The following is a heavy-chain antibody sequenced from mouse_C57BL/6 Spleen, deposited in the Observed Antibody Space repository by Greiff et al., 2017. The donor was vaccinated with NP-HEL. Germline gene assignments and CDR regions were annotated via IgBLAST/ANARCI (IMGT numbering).Heavy chain of an antibody. V-gene: IGHV1-18*01. CDR2: INPNNGGT. J-gene: IGHJ4*01. Sequence: EVQLQQSGPELVKPGASVKIPCKASGYTFTDYNMDWVKQSHGKSLEWIGDINPNNGGTIYNQKFKGKATLTVDKSSSTAYMELRSLTSEDTAVYYCARLRRRKDLGSYYAMDYWGQGTSVTVSS. CDR1: GYTFTDYN. CDR3: ARLRRRKDLGSYYAMDY. D-gene: IGHD2-12*01.